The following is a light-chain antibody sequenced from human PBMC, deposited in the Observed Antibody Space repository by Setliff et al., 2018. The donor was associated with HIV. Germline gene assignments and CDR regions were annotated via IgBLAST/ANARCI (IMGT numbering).Light chain of an antibody. CDR2: DVT. J-gene: IGLJ1*01. Sequence: SVLTQPASVSGSPGQSITISCTGSASDVGGYNYVSWYQQQRGKAPKLIIYDVTHRPSGVSHRFSASKSGNTASLTISGLQAEDKADYFCSSYTASSTLYVFGTGTKVTVL. CDR1: ASDVGGYNY. CDR3: SSYTASSTLYV. V-gene: IGLV2-14*03.